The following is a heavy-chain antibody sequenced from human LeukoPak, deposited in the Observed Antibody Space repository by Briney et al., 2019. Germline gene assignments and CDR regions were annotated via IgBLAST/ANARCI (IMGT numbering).Heavy chain of an antibody. V-gene: IGHV4-4*07. D-gene: IGHD4-23*01. CDR2: IYTSGST. J-gene: IGHJ4*02. CDR1: GGSISSYY. Sequence: PSETLSLTCTVSGGSISSYYWSWIRQPAGKGLEWIGRIYTSGSTNYNPSLKSRVTMSVDTSKNQFSLKLSSVTAADTAVYYCARDPSAVVTEHYFDYWGQGTLVTVSS. CDR3: ARDPSAVVTEHYFDY.